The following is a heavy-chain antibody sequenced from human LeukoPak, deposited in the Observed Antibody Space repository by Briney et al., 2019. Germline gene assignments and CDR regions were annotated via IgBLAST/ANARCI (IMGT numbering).Heavy chain of an antibody. CDR2: IWYYGIRK. CDR1: GFTFRTFG. V-gene: IGHV3-33*08. Sequence: PGRSLTLSCAASGFTFRTFGMHWVRKAPAKGLEWVAIIWYYGIRKYCADSVQGRFTISRDNSKNTLYLQMNSLRAEDTAVYYCARDYYDSSGQLHAGAHAFDIWGQGTMVTVSS. J-gene: IGHJ3*02. CDR3: ARDYYDSSGQLHAGAHAFDI. D-gene: IGHD3-22*01.